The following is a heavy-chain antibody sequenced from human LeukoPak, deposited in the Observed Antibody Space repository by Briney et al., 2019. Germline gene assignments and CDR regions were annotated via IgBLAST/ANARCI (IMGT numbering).Heavy chain of an antibody. CDR2: IYNSGST. Sequence: SETLSLTCTVSGGSISSYYWSWIRQPPGKGLEWIGYIYNSGSTNYNHSLKSRVTISEDMSNNQFSLKLSSVAAADTAVYYCARALRLWGGNSGIAFDIWGQGTMVTVSS. V-gene: IGHV4-59*01. D-gene: IGHD4-23*01. CDR3: ARALRLWGGNSGIAFDI. J-gene: IGHJ3*02. CDR1: GGSISSYY.